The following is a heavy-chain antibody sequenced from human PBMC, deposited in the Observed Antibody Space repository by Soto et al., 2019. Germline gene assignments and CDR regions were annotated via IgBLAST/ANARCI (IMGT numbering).Heavy chain of an antibody. Sequence: GESLKISCKGSGYIFTMYRIGWVRQMPGKVLEWMGIIYPGDSETRYSPSFQGQVTISVDKSISTTYLQWGSLKASDTATYYCVRHGSVEYGDYTYVYGMDVWGQGTTVTVYS. D-gene: IGHD4-17*01. J-gene: IGHJ6*02. CDR3: VRHGSVEYGDYTYVYGMDV. CDR1: GYIFTMYR. V-gene: IGHV5-51*01. CDR2: IYPGDSET.